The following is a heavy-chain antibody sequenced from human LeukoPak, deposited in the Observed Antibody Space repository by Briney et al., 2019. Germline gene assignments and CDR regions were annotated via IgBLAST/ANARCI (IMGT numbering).Heavy chain of an antibody. CDR3: ARGAGPPWFDP. J-gene: IGHJ5*02. CDR2: MSSSGIS. D-gene: IGHD6-19*01. Sequence: SETLSLTCTVSGGSISTYCWSWIRQPAGKGLEWIGRMSSSGISTYSPSLKSRVTMSIDTSRNQFSMNLNSVTAADTAVYYCARGAGPPWFDPWGQGTLVTVSS. CDR1: GGSISTYC. V-gene: IGHV4-4*07.